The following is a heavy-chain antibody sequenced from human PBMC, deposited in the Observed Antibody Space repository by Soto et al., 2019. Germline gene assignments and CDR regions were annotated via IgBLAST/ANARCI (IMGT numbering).Heavy chain of an antibody. D-gene: IGHD1-7*01. V-gene: IGHV3-23*01. CDR1: GFIFTDYA. CDR3: AKNYQLDC. J-gene: IGHJ4*02. Sequence: EVQLLESGGGLVQPGGSLRLSCAASGFIFTDYAMSWVRQAPGKGLKWVSSINTADAGTNYADSVKGRFTISRDNSKNTIHLQMNSLRVEDTAIYFCAKNYQLDCWGQGTLVTVSS. CDR2: INTADAGT.